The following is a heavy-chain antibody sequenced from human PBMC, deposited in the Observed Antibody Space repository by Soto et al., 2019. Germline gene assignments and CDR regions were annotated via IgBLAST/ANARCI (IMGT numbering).Heavy chain of an antibody. CDR1: GYTFTSYD. D-gene: IGHD2-21*02. Sequence: QVQLVQSGAEVKKPGASVKVSCKASGYTFTSYDINWVRQATGQGLEWMGWMNPNSGNTGYAQKFQGRVTMTRNTSISTADMGLSSLRSEDTAVDYCARAKEEHIVVVTAWGLGYAFDIWGQGTMVTVSS. J-gene: IGHJ3*02. CDR2: MNPNSGNT. V-gene: IGHV1-8*01. CDR3: ARAKEEHIVVVTAWGLGYAFDI.